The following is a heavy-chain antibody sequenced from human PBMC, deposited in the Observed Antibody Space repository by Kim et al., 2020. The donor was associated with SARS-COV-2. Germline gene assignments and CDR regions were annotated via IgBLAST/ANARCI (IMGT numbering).Heavy chain of an antibody. CDR3: ARGRGYGSGLYYFDY. J-gene: IGHJ4*02. D-gene: IGHD3-10*01. V-gene: IGHV1-8*01. Sequence: QKFQGRVTRTKNTSIKTAYMELSSLRSEDTAVYYCARGRGYGSGLYYFDYWGQGTLVTVSS.